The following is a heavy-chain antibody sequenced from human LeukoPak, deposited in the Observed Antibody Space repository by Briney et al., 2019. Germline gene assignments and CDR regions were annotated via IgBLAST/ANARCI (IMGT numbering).Heavy chain of an antibody. Sequence: SETLSLTCTVSGGSISSYYWSWIRQPPGKGLEWIGYIYYSGSTNYNPSLKSRVTISVDTSKNQFSLKLSSVTAADTAVYYCARVYCSGGSCYFDYWGQGTLVTVSS. CDR3: ARVYCSGGSCYFDY. V-gene: IGHV4-59*12. CDR1: GGSISSYY. CDR2: IYYSGST. J-gene: IGHJ4*02. D-gene: IGHD2-15*01.